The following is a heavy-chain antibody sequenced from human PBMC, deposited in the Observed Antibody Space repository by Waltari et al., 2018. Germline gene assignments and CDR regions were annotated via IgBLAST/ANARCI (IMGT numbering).Heavy chain of an antibody. D-gene: IGHD1-26*01. CDR2: IKPNRGDT. CDR3: ARDFRIVPGV. Sequence: QARLVQSGAEVKKPGASVKVSCKASGYTLSDYYLYWVRQTPGQGVECMGRIKPNRGDTNYTQGFQGRITMTRDTSISTAYMELSGLTSDDTAVYYCARDFRIVPGVRGQGTLVSVSS. CDR1: GYTLSDYY. J-gene: IGHJ4*02. V-gene: IGHV1-2*02.